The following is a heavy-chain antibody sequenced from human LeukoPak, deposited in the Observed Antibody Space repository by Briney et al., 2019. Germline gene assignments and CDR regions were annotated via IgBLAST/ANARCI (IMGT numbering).Heavy chain of an antibody. CDR3: ARDHGIYYYYYMDV. D-gene: IGHD2-15*01. J-gene: IGHJ6*03. Sequence: GGSLRLSCAASGFTFRSYWMHWVRQATGKGLVSVSRINSDGSSTSYADSVKGRFTIPRDNAKNTLYLQMNSLRAEDTAVYYCARDHGIYYYYYMDVWGKGTTVTVSS. V-gene: IGHV3-74*01. CDR2: INSDGSST. CDR1: GFTFRSYW.